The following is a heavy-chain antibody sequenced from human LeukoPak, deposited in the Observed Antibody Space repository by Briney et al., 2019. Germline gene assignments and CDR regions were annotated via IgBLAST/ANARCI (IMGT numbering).Heavy chain of an antibody. J-gene: IGHJ4*02. CDR2: IKQDGSEK. CDR1: GFTFSSYW. D-gene: IGHD3-3*01. Sequence: GGSLRLSCAASGFTFSSYWMSWVCQAPGKGLEWVTNIKQDGSEKYYVDSVKGRFTISRDNAKNSLYLQMNSLRAEDTAVYYCARDHYYDFWSGYSNYWGQGTLVTVSS. CDR3: ARDHYYDFWSGYSNY. V-gene: IGHV3-7*01.